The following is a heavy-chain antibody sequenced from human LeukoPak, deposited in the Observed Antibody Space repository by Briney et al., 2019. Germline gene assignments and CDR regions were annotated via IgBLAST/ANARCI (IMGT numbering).Heavy chain of an antibody. Sequence: PSETLSLTCAVYGGTFSGYYWSWIRQPPGKGLEWIGKINHSGSTNYNPSHMRRGTISVDTSKNQFSLTLSSVTAADTAVYYCARCVVPAAARFDYWGQGTLVTVSS. CDR2: INHSGST. V-gene: IGHV4-34*01. CDR1: GGTFSGYY. D-gene: IGHD2-2*01. J-gene: IGHJ4*02. CDR3: ARCVVPAAARFDY.